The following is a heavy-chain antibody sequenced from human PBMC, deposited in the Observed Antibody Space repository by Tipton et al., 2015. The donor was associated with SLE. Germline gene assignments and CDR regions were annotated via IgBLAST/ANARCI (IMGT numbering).Heavy chain of an antibody. V-gene: IGHV5-51*03. CDR1: GYNFGNHW. CDR2: IYPDDSET. D-gene: IGHD3-10*01. J-gene: IGHJ6*03. Sequence: QLVQSGAELKKPGESLKISCRATGYNFGNHWIAWVRQRPGKGLEWMGIIYPDDSETRYNTSFQGHVTISGDTSINTAYLHWSSLEASDSATYYCARRGDYPALRHSGYYIDVWGSGTTVTVSS. CDR3: ARRGDYPALRHSGYYIDV.